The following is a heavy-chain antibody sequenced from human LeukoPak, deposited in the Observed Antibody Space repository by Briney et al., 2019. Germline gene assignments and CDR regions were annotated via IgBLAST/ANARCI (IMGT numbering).Heavy chain of an antibody. CDR2: INPSGGST. CDR3: ARDLSGFSRSRWLDY. CDR1: GYTFTSYY. V-gene: IGHV1-46*01. D-gene: IGHD2-15*01. Sequence: ASVKVSCKSSGYTFTSYYMHWVRQAPGQGLEWMGIINPSGGSTSYAQKFQRRVTMTRDTSTSTVYMELSSLRSEDTAVYYCARDLSGFSRSRWLDYWGQGTLVTVSS. J-gene: IGHJ4*02.